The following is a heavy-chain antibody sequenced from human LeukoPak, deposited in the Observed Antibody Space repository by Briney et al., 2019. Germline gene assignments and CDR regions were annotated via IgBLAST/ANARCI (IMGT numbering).Heavy chain of an antibody. CDR2: ISSDESST. CDR1: GFTFSHHW. Sequence: GGSLRLSCAASGFTFSHHWMHWVRQAPGKGLVWVSHISSDESSTTYADSVKGRFTISRDNRKNTLYLQMNSLRVEDTAMYYCTRKADGRNWFDPCGQGTLVTVSS. CDR3: TRKADGRNWFDP. J-gene: IGHJ5*02. V-gene: IGHV3-74*01. D-gene: IGHD6-25*01.